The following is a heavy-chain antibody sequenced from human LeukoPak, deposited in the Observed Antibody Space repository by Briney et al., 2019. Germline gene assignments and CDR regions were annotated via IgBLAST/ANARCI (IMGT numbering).Heavy chain of an antibody. Sequence: SETLSLTCTVSGGSISSYYWSWIRQPAGKGLEWIGRIYTSGSTNYNPSLKSRVTMSVDTSKNQFSLKLSSVTAADTAVYYCARQYYDIEGKQYYFDYWGQGTLVTVSS. CDR2: IYTSGST. D-gene: IGHD3-9*01. CDR1: GGSISSYY. J-gene: IGHJ4*02. V-gene: IGHV4-4*07. CDR3: ARQYYDIEGKQYYFDY.